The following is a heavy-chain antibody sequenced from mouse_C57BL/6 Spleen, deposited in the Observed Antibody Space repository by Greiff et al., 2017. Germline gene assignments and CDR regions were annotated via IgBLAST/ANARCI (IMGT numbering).Heavy chain of an antibody. Sequence: EVQLQQSVAELVRPGASVKLSCTASGFNFKNTYMHWVKQRPEQGLEWIGRIDPANGNTKYAPKFQGKATITADTSSNTAYLQRSSLTSEDTAIYYCARQEGTAQDLDYWGQGTTLTVSS. CDR1: GFNFKNTY. CDR3: ARQEGTAQDLDY. CDR2: IDPANGNT. J-gene: IGHJ2*01. V-gene: IGHV14-3*01. D-gene: IGHD3-2*02.